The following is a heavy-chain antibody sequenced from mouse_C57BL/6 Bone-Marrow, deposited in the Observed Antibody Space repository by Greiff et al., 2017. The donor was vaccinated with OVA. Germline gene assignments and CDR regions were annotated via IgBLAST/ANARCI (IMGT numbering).Heavy chain of an antibody. CDR1: GYTFTDYY. CDR2: IFPGSGST. Sequence: QVQLKQSGPELVKPGASVKISCKASGYTFTDYYINWVKQRPGQGLEWIGWIFPGSGSTYYNEKFKGKATLTVDKSSSTAYMLLSSLTSEDSAVYFCARLQYYGSSYRSYWYFDVWGTGTTVTVSS. V-gene: IGHV1-75*01. J-gene: IGHJ1*03. CDR3: ARLQYYGSSYRSYWYFDV. D-gene: IGHD1-1*01.